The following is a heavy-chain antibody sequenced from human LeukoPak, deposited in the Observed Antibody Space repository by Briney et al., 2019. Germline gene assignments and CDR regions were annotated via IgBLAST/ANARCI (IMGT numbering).Heavy chain of an antibody. V-gene: IGHV3-7*01. Sequence: GGSLRLSCAASGFTFSSYWMRWVCQAPGKGLEWVANIKQDGSETYYVDSVKGRFTISRDNAKNSLYLQMNSLRAEDTAVYYCARESPYSSSWYRGYYYGMDVWGQGTTVTVSS. CDR1: GFTFSSYW. CDR3: ARESPYSSSWYRGYYYGMDV. J-gene: IGHJ6*02. D-gene: IGHD6-13*01. CDR2: IKQDGSET.